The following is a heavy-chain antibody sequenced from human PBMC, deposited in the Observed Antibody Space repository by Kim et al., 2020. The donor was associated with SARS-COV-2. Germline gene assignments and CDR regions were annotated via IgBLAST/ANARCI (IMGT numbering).Heavy chain of an antibody. CDR2: IRGDGGST. D-gene: IGHD6-13*01. Sequence: GGSLRLSCAASGFTFDDYAMHWVRQAPGKGLEWVSLIRGDGGSTYYADSVKGRFTISRDNSKNSLYLQMNSLRTEDTALYYCANQPGIAAATDDAFDIWGQRALVTVSS. CDR1: GFTFDDYA. J-gene: IGHJ3*02. V-gene: IGHV3-43*02. CDR3: ANQPGIAAATDDAFDI.